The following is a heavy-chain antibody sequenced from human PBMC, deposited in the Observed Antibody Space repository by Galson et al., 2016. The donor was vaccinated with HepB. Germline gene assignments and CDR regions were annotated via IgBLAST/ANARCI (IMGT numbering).Heavy chain of an antibody. Sequence: SVKVSCKASGHTFISNSVTWVRQAPGQGLEWMGWLNAYNGNTHYAQNLQGRVTMTTETSTNTAYMELRSLRPDDTAVYYCATYQEGSGRVWFDRWGQGTLFTVSP. J-gene: IGHJ5*02. CDR3: ATYQEGSGRVWFDR. V-gene: IGHV1-18*04. CDR1: GHTFISNS. D-gene: IGHD3-10*01. CDR2: LNAYNGNT.